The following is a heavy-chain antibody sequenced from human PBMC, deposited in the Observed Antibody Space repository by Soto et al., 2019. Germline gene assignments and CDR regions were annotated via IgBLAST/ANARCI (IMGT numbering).Heavy chain of an antibody. J-gene: IGHJ6*02. V-gene: IGHV1-18*04. D-gene: IGHD6-13*01. Sequence: ASVKVSCKASGYTFTSYGISWVRQAPGRGFEWMGWISAYNGNTNYAPKLQGRVTMTTDTSTSTAYRELRSLRSDDTAVYYCGRGPSPRAPAGGTPYYYAVDVWGQETTFTVSS. CDR3: GRGPSPRAPAGGTPYYYAVDV. CDR2: ISAYNGNT. CDR1: GYTFTSYG.